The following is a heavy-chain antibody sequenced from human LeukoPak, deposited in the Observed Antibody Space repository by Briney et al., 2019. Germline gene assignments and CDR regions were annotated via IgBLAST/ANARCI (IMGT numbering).Heavy chain of an antibody. Sequence: SETLSLTCTVSSDFFSSVTDYWAWIRQPPGKGLEWIASGDYSGGTYYNPSLESRVAISADMSKNQISLKLSSVTAADTAVYYCARVLPYGGKDWFDPWGQGTLVTVSS. D-gene: IGHD4-23*01. CDR2: GDYSGGT. CDR3: ARVLPYGGKDWFDP. V-gene: IGHV4-39*07. J-gene: IGHJ5*02. CDR1: SDFFSSVTDY.